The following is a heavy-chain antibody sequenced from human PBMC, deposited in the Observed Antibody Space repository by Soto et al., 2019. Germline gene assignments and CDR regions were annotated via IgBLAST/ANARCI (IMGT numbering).Heavy chain of an antibody. D-gene: IGHD2-15*01. V-gene: IGHV3-74*01. Sequence: PEGSRRLSCAASGFTFSSYWMHWVRQAPGKGLVWVSRINSDGSSTSYADSVKGRFTISRDNAKNTLYLQMNSLRAEDTAVYYCATPLQDDYYYYYGMDVWGQGTTVTVSS. J-gene: IGHJ6*02. CDR1: GFTFSSYW. CDR2: INSDGSST. CDR3: ATPLQDDYYYYYGMDV.